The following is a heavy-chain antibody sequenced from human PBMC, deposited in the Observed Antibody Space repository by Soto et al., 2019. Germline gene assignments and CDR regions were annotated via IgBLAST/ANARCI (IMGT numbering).Heavy chain of an antibody. Sequence: ASVKVSCKASGYTFTSYAMHWVRQAPGQRLEWMGRINAGNGNTKYSQKFQGRVTITRDTSASTAYMELSSLRSEDTAVYYCARDVVRGVIIPPGYWGQGTLVTVSS. J-gene: IGHJ4*02. D-gene: IGHD3-10*01. V-gene: IGHV1-3*01. CDR2: INAGNGNT. CDR3: ARDVVRGVIIPPGY. CDR1: GYTFTSYA.